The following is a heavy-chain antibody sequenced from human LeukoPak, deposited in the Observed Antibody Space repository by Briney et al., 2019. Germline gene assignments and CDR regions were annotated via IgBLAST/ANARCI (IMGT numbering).Heavy chain of an antibody. J-gene: IGHJ4*02. CDR3: ATGTQSGSYFLAH. D-gene: IGHD1-26*01. CDR2: FDPEDGET. Sequence: GASVKVSCKVSGYTLTELSMHWVRQAPGKGLEWMGGFDPEDGETIYAQKFQGRVTMTEDTSTDTAYMELSSLRSEGTAVYYCATGTQSGSYFLAHWGQGTLVTVSS. CDR1: GYTLTELS. V-gene: IGHV1-24*01.